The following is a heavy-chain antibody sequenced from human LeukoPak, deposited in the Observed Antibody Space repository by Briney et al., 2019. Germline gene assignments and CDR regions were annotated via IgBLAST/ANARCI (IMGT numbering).Heavy chain of an antibody. Sequence: GGSLRLSCAASGFTFSSYAMSWVRQAPGKGLEWVSAISGSGGSTYYADSVKGRFTISRDNSKNTLYLQMNSLRAEDTAVYYCAKDNDFWSGYQHYFDYWGQGTLVTVSS. V-gene: IGHV3-23*01. CDR3: AKDNDFWSGYQHYFDY. D-gene: IGHD3-3*01. J-gene: IGHJ4*02. CDR1: GFTFSSYA. CDR2: ISGSGGST.